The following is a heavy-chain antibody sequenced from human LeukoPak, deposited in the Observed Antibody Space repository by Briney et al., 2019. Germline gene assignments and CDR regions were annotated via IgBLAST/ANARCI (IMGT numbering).Heavy chain of an antibody. CDR3: TTDLVIPSNSVDY. Sequence: GGSLRLSCAASGFTFSNAWMSWVRQAPGKGLEWVGRIKSKTGGGTTDYAAPVKGRFTISRDDSKNTLYLQMNSLKTEDTAVYYCTTDLVIPSNSVDYWGQGTLVTVSS. J-gene: IGHJ4*02. V-gene: IGHV3-15*01. CDR2: IKSKTGGGTT. CDR1: GFTFSNAW. D-gene: IGHD4-11*01.